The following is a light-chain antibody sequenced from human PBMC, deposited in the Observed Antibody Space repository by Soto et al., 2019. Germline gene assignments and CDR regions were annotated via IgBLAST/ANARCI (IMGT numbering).Light chain of an antibody. J-gene: IGLJ3*02. V-gene: IGLV4-69*01. CDR2: LNGDGSH. CDR3: QTWGTGILV. Sequence: QPVLTQSPSASASLGASVKLTCTLSSGHSSYAIAWHQQQPEKGPRYLMKLNGDGSHSKGDGIPDRFSGSSSGAERYLTISSLQSEDEADYYCQTWGTGILVFGGGTKLTVL. CDR1: SGHSSYA.